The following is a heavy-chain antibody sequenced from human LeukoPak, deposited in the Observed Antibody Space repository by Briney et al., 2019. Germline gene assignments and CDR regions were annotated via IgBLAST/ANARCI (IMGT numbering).Heavy chain of an antibody. Sequence: PGRSLRLSCAASGFTFSSYGMHWVRQAPGKGLEWVAVISYDGSNKYYADSVKGRFTISRDNSKNTLYLQMNSLRAEDTAVYYCAKAGRLGYCSGGSCYGPLGPIDYWGQGTLVTVSS. CDR1: GFTFSSYG. D-gene: IGHD2-15*01. V-gene: IGHV3-30*18. J-gene: IGHJ4*02. CDR3: AKAGRLGYCSGGSCYGPLGPIDY. CDR2: ISYDGSNK.